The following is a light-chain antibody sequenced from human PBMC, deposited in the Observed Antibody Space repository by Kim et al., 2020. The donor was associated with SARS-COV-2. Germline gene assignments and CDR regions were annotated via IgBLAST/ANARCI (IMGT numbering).Light chain of an antibody. CDR3: SSYAGSKNV. J-gene: IGLJ1*01. CDR1: SSDVGGYNY. Sequence: QSVLTQPPSASGSPGQSVTISCTGTSSDVGGYNYVSWYQQHPGQAPKLMIYEVSKRPSGVPDRFSGSKSGNTASLTVSGLQAGDEADYYCSSYAGSKNVFGTGTKVTVL. V-gene: IGLV2-8*01. CDR2: EVS.